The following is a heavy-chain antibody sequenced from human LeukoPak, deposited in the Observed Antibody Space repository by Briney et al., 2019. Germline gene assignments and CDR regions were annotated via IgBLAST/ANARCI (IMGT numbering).Heavy chain of an antibody. CDR2: IYPGDSDT. Sequence: GESLKISCKGSGYSFTSYWIGWVRQMPGKGLEWMGIIYPGDSDTRYSPSFQGQVTISADKSISTAYLQWSSLKASDTAMYYCASLGLNNYYDSSGYNWFDPWGQGTLVTVPS. CDR3: ASLGLNNYYDSSGYNWFDP. V-gene: IGHV5-51*01. D-gene: IGHD3-22*01. CDR1: GYSFTSYW. J-gene: IGHJ5*02.